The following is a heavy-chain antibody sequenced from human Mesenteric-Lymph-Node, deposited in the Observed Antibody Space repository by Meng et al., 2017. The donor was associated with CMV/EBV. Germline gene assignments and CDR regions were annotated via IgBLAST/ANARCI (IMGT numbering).Heavy chain of an antibody. Sequence: GGSLRLSCAASGFTFSSYSMNWVRQAPGKGLEWVSSISSSSSYIYYADSVKGRFTISRDNAKNSLYLQMNSLRVEDTAVYYCVRDALAATGSFDYWGQGSLVTVSS. V-gene: IGHV3-21*01. D-gene: IGHD2-15*01. CDR3: VRDALAATGSFDY. CDR1: GFTFSSYS. CDR2: ISSSSSYI. J-gene: IGHJ4*02.